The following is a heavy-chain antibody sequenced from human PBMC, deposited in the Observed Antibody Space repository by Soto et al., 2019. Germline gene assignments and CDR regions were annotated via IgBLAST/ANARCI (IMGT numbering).Heavy chain of an antibody. V-gene: IGHV4-31*03. CDR2: IYYSGST. J-gene: IGHJ3*02. CDR3: ARGSYWGGDGLSPANDAFDI. CDR1: GGSISSGGYY. D-gene: IGHD2-21*02. Sequence: SETLSLTCTVSGGSISSGGYYWSWIRQHPGKGLEWIGYIYYSGSTYYNPSLKSRVTISVDTSKNQFSLKLSSVTAADTAVYYCARGSYWGGDGLSPANDAFDIWGQGTMVTVSS.